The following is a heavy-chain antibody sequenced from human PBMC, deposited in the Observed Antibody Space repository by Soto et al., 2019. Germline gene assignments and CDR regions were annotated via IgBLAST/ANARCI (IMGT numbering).Heavy chain of an antibody. V-gene: IGHV1-18*01. J-gene: IGHJ6*02. D-gene: IGHD1-26*01. Sequence: VKVSCKTSGSTFSKYTFNWVRQAPGQGLEWIGWITANNVDTLYAQSFHGRVTMTTDTSTNTAYMELRNVRGDDTAVYYCGVGVELWFYGIDVWGQGTTVTVSS. CDR3: GVGVELWFYGIDV. CDR1: GSTFSKYT. CDR2: ITANNVDT.